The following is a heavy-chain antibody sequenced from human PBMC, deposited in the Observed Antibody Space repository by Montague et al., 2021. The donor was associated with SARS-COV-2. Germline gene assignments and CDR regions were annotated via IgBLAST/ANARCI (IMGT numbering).Heavy chain of an antibody. D-gene: IGHD2-2*02. V-gene: IGHV4-39*07. CDR3: ASLTLGYCSSTSCYSDWFDP. CDR2: IYYRGST. Sequence: SETLSLTCTVSGDSISSSNYYWSWIRQPPGKGLEWIGRIYYRGSTSYNPSLKSRVTISVDTSTNQFSLELSSVTAAGTAVYYCASLTLGYCSSTSCYSDWFDPWGQGTLVTVSS. CDR1: GDSISSSNYY. J-gene: IGHJ5*02.